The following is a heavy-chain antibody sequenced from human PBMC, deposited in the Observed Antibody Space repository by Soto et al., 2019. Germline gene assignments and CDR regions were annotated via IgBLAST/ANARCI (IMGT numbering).Heavy chain of an antibody. D-gene: IGHD5-12*01. J-gene: IGHJ4*02. CDR2: IWYDGSNK. Sequence: QVQLVESGGGVVQPGRSLRLSCAASGFTFSSYGMHWVRQAPGTGLEWVAVIWYDGSNKYYSDSVKGRFTISRDNSKNTLYLQMNSLRAADTAVYYCARDGREGLRGFDYWGQGTLVTVSS. CDR3: ARDGREGLRGFDY. V-gene: IGHV3-33*01. CDR1: GFTFSSYG.